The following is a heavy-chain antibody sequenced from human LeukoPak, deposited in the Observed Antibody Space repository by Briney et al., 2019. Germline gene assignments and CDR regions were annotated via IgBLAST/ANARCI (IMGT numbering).Heavy chain of an antibody. D-gene: IGHD6-13*01. V-gene: IGHV1-69*13. CDR3: ASSIMTAAGPYYYYGMDV. CDR2: IIPIFGTA. J-gene: IGHJ6*02. Sequence: GASVKVPCKASGGTFSSYAISWVRQAPGQGLEWMGGIIPIFGTANYAQKFQGRVTITADESTSTAYMELSSLRSEDTAVYYCASSIMTAAGPYYYYGMDVWGQGTTVTVSS. CDR1: GGTFSSYA.